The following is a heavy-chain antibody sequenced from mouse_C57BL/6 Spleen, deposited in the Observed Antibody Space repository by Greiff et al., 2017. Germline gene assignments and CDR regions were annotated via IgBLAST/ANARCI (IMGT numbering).Heavy chain of an antibody. V-gene: IGHV14-4*01. Sequence: EVQGVESGAELVRPGASVKLSCTASGFNIKDDYMHWVKQRPEQGLEWIGWIDPENGDTEYASKFQGKATITADTSSNTAYLQLSSLTSEDTAVYYCTGGNEAWFAYWGQGTLVTVSA. J-gene: IGHJ3*01. CDR2: IDPENGDT. CDR1: GFNIKDDY. D-gene: IGHD2-1*01. CDR3: TGGNEAWFAY.